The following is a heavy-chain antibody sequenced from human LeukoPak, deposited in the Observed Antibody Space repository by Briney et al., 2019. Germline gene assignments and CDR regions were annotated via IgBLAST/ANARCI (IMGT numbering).Heavy chain of an antibody. D-gene: IGHD6-13*01. CDR3: ARDRGVAAAGLYDAFDI. CDR1: GFTFSNYA. Sequence: HPGGSLRLSCAASGFTFSNYAMNWVRQAPGKGLEWISYINGDSSARLYADSVKGRFTISRDNAKNSLYLQMNSLRAEDTAVYYCARDRGVAAAGLYDAFDIWGQGTMVTVSS. CDR2: INGDSSAR. V-gene: IGHV3-48*04. J-gene: IGHJ3*02.